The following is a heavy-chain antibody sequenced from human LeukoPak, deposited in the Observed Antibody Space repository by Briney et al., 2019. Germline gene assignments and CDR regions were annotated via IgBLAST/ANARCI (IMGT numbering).Heavy chain of an antibody. CDR2: TSYDGTDT. CDR3: AKERRWQHYYFGS. Sequence: QTGGSLRLSCAASGFTFSSYGIHWVRQAPGKGLDWVALTSYDGTDTYYADSVKGRFTISRDNTKNTLSLQMNSLRPEDTAVYYCAKERRWQHYYFGSWGQGTLVTVSS. D-gene: IGHD5-24*01. CDR1: GFTFSSYG. J-gene: IGHJ4*02. V-gene: IGHV3-30*18.